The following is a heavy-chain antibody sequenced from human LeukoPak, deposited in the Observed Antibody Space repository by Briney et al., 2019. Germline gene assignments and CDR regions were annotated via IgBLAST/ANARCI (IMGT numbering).Heavy chain of an antibody. CDR3: ARSRIAARYYFDY. J-gene: IGHJ4*02. D-gene: IGHD6-6*01. V-gene: IGHV1-69*01. CDR1: GGTFISYA. CDR2: IIPIFGTA. Sequence: GSSVTVSCKASGGTFISYAISWVRQAPGQGLEXXGGIIPIFGTAXXXQXXXXXVTITADESTSTAYMELSSLRSEDTAVYYCARSRIAARYYFDYWGQGTLVTVSS.